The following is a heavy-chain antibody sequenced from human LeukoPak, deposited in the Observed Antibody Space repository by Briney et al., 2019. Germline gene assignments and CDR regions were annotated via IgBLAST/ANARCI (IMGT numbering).Heavy chain of an antibody. D-gene: IGHD3-22*01. Sequence: PSETLSLTCTVSGGSISSYYWSWIRQPAGKGLEWIGRIYTSGSTNYNSSLKSRVTMSVDTSKNQFSLKLSSVTAADTAVYYCARDRYYYDSSGYFQDYWGQGTLVTVSS. CDR1: GGSISSYY. CDR2: IYTSGST. CDR3: ARDRYYYDSSGYFQDY. V-gene: IGHV4-4*07. J-gene: IGHJ4*02.